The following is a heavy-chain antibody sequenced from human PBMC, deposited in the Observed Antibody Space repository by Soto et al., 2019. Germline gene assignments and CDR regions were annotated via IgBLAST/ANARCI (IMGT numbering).Heavy chain of an antibody. V-gene: IGHV1-69*01. CDR1: GGTFSSYA. D-gene: IGHD6-19*01. Sequence: QVQLVQSGAEVKKPGSSVKVSCKASGGTFSSYAISWVRQAPGQGLEWMGGIIPIFGTANYAQKFQGRVTITADESTSTAYMELSILRSEDTAVYYCVGIAVAGTFPYWGQGTLVTVSS. CDR2: IIPIFGTA. J-gene: IGHJ4*02. CDR3: VGIAVAGTFPY.